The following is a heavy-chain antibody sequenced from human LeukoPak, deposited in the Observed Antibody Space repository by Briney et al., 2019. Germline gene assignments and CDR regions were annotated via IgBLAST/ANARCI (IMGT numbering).Heavy chain of an antibody. CDR1: GFTFSNYG. CDR3: AKGADFWSGYWAGDYFDY. V-gene: IGHV3-30*02. J-gene: IGHJ4*02. Sequence: GGSLRLSCAASGFTFSNYGMHWVRQAPGKGLEWVAFIRYDGSNKYYADSVKGRFTISRDNSKNTLYLQMNSLRAEDTAVYYCAKGADFWSGYWAGDYFDYWGQGTLVTVSS. CDR2: IRYDGSNK. D-gene: IGHD3-3*01.